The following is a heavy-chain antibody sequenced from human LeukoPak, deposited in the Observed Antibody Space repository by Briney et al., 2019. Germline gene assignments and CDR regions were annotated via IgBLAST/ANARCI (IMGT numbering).Heavy chain of an antibody. V-gene: IGHV1-2*02. Sequence: SVKVSCKASGYTFTGYYMHWLRQAPGQGVEGMGWINPNSGGTNYTQKFQSRVTMTRDTSISTAYMELSRLRSDDTAVYYCAREHSYYETCYYYGMDVWGQGTTVTVSS. J-gene: IGHJ6*02. CDR3: AREHSYYETCYYYGMDV. CDR2: INPNSGGT. CDR1: GYTFTGYY. D-gene: IGHD3-22*01.